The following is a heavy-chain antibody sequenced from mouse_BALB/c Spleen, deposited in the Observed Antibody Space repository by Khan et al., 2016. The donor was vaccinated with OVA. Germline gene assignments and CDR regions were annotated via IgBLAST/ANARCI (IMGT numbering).Heavy chain of an antibody. CDR2: VNPNTGGS. Sequence: EVQLQQSGPDLVKPGASVKISCKASGYSFTLYYMTWVKQSHGKSLEWIGRVNPNTGGSDYNQEFKGKAILTVDKSSNTAYMELHSLTPEDPAVYYCAGGYDIFAYWGQGTLVTVSA. D-gene: IGHD2-14*01. CDR3: AGGYDIFAY. V-gene: IGHV1-18*01. CDR1: GYSFTLYY. J-gene: IGHJ3*01.